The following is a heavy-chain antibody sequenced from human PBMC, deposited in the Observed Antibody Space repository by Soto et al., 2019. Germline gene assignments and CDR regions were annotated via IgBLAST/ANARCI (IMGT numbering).Heavy chain of an antibody. CDR3: ARGFYLRGVIINAAFDI. CDR2: ISSSSSYT. J-gene: IGHJ3*02. CDR1: RVTVYNYD. D-gene: IGHD3-10*01. V-gene: IGHV3-11*06. Sequence: GSLKLSCAASRVTVYNYDMSWILQAPGKGLEWVSYISSSSSYTNYADSVKGRFTISRDNAKNSLYLQMNSLRAEDTAVYYCARGFYLRGVIINAAFDIWGQGTMVTVSS.